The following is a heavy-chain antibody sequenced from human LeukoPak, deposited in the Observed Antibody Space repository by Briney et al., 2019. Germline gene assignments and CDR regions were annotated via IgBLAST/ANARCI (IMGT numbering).Heavy chain of an antibody. Sequence: GGSLRLSCAASGFTHRTYDMQWVRQATGKGLEWVSGIGIAGDTYYADSVKGRLTISRENAKNYLYLEMNSLRAGDTAVYYCARGGHYGMDVWGQGTTVTVSS. J-gene: IGHJ6*02. CDR3: ARGGHYGMDV. CDR2: IGIAGDT. CDR1: GFTHRTYD. V-gene: IGHV3-13*04.